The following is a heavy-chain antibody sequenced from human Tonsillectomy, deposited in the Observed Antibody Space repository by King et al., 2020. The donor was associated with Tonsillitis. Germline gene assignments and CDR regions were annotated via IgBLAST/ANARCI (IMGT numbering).Heavy chain of an antibody. CDR2: IWYDGSIK. D-gene: IGHD3-16*01. CDR3: ARDLGEAMDY. J-gene: IGHJ4*02. V-gene: IGHV3-33*01. Sequence: VQLVESGGGVVQPGRSLRLSCAGSGFTFSSYGIHWVRQAPGKGLEWVAVIWYDGSIKYYAASVKGRFTLSRDNSKNTVSLEMNSLRAEDTAVYFCARDLGEAMDYWGQGTLVTVSS. CDR1: GFTFSSYG.